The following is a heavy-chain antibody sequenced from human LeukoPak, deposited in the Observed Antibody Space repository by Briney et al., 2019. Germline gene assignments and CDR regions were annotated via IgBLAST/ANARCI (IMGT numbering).Heavy chain of an antibody. J-gene: IGHJ4*02. Sequence: SVKVSCKASGYTFTGYYMHWVRQAPGQGLELMGWINPNSGGTNYAQKFQGRVTMTRDTSISTAYMELSRLRSDDTAVYYCARDYDSSGYRYFDYWGQGTLVTVSS. V-gene: IGHV1-2*02. CDR2: INPNSGGT. CDR3: ARDYDSSGYRYFDY. CDR1: GYTFTGYY. D-gene: IGHD3-22*01.